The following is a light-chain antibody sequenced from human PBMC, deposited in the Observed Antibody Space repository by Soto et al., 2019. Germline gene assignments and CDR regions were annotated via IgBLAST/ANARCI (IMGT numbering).Light chain of an antibody. CDR3: QQYYNWPRT. J-gene: IGKJ5*01. Sequence: EIVLTQSPGTLSLSPGERATLSCRASQSFNSIYLAWYQQKPGQAPRLLIYGASSRATGIPDRFSGSGSGTDFTLTISRLEPEDCAVYYCQQYYNWPRTFGQGTRLEIK. V-gene: IGKV3-20*01. CDR1: QSFNSIY. CDR2: GAS.